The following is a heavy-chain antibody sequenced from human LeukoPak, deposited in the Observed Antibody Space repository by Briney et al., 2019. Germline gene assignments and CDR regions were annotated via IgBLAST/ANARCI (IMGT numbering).Heavy chain of an antibody. D-gene: IGHD6-13*01. CDR1: GGSISSGSYY. CDR2: IYTSGST. J-gene: IGHJ6*03. V-gene: IGHV4-61*02. CDR3: ARDASQAADGPTPRIYYYYYMDV. Sequence: PSETLSLTCTVSGGSISSGSYYWSWILQPAGKGLEWIGRIYTSGSTNYNPSLKSRVTISVDTSKNQFSLKLSSVTAADTAVNYCARDASQAADGPTPRIYYYYYMDVWGKGTTVTISS.